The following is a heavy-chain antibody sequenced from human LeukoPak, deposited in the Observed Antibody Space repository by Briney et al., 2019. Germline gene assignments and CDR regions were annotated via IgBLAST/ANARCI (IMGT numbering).Heavy chain of an antibody. V-gene: IGHV3-9*01. CDR3: ARSIWPLAFDI. CDR2: ISWNSGSI. CDR1: GFTFDDYA. J-gene: IGHJ3*02. D-gene: IGHD5-24*01. Sequence: PGRSLRLSCAASGFTFDDYAMHWVRQAPGKGLEWVSGISWNSGSIGYADSVKGRFTISRDNSKNTLYLQMNSLRAEDTAVYYCARSIWPLAFDIWGQGTMVTVSS.